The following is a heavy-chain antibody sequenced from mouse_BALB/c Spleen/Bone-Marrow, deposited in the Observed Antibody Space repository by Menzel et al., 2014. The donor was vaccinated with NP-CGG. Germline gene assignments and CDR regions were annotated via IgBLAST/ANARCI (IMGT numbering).Heavy chain of an antibody. CDR1: GFNIKDPY. J-gene: IGHJ3*01. D-gene: IGHD4-1*01. CDR3: ATLTGTFDY. Sequence: LVESGAELVKPGASVKLSCTTSGFNIKDPYIHWVKQRPEQGLEWIGRIDPANYNTQYDPKFQGKATITADTPSNAAYLQLNSLTSEDTAVYYCATLTGTFDYWGQGTPVTVSA. CDR2: IDPANYNT. V-gene: IGHV14-3*02.